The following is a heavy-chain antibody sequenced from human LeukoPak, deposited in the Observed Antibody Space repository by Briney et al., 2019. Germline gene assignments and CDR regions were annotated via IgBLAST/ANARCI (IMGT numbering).Heavy chain of an antibody. D-gene: IGHD4-17*01. J-gene: IGHJ4*02. CDR2: IIPIFGTA. CDR3: ASSARTVTTVTFDY. Sequence: SVNVSCKASGGTFSSYAISWVRQAPGQGLEWMGGIIPIFGTANYAQKFQGRVTITADESTSTAYMELSSLRSEDTAVYYCASSARTVTTVTFDYWGQGTLVTVSS. V-gene: IGHV1-69*13. CDR1: GGTFSSYA.